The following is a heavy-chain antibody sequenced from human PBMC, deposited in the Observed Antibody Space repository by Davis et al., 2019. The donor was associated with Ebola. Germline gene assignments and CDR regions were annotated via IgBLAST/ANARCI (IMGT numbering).Heavy chain of an antibody. CDR2: INPNDGRT. V-gene: IGHV1-46*03. J-gene: IGHJ3*02. Sequence: ASVKVSCKASGYTFTNYYMHWVRQAPGQGLEWMGMINPNDGRTIYAQKFQGRVTVTRDTSTTTVYMDLSSLRSEDTALYYCTTPGGKDSGYDGFEIWGQGTMVTVSS. D-gene: IGHD5-12*01. CDR3: TTPGGKDSGYDGFEI. CDR1: GYTFTNYY.